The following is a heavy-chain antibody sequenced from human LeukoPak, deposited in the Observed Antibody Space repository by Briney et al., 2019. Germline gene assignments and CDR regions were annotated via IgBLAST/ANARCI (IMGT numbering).Heavy chain of an antibody. CDR1: GFTVSSNY. CDR3: ARDWGSSWYRFDP. J-gene: IGHJ5*02. CDR2: IYSGGST. V-gene: IGHV3-66*01. Sequence: PGGSLRLSCAASGFTVSSNYMSWVRQAPGKGLEWVSVIYSGGSTYYADSVKGRFTISRDKSKNTVYLQMNSLRAEDTAVYYCARDWGSSWYRFDPWGQGTLVTVSS. D-gene: IGHD6-13*01.